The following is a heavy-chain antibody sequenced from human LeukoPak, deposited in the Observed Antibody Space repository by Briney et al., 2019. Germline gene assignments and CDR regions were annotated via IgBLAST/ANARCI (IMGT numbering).Heavy chain of an antibody. CDR3: ARNWRLFDF. CDR1: GYTFTNYA. V-gene: IGHV7-4-1*02. CDR2: INTNIGNS. J-gene: IGHJ4*02. D-gene: IGHD1-1*01. Sequence: GASVKVSCKASGYTFTNYAISWVRQAPGQGLEWVRWINTNIGNSTYAQGFTGRFVFSLDTSVSTAYLQISSLKSEDTAVYYCARNWRLFDFWGQGTLVTVSS.